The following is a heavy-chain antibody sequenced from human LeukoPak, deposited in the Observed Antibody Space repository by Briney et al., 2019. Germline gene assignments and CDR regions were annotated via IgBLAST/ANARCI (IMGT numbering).Heavy chain of an antibody. CDR3: AIQGDTNPYYYYGMDV. CDR1: GFTFSSYA. CDR2: ISGSGGST. D-gene: IGHD2-21*02. V-gene: IGHV3-23*01. Sequence: PGGSLRLSCAASGFTFSSYAMSWVRQAPGKGLEWVSAISGSGGSTYYADSVKGRFTISRDNSKNTLYLQMNSLRAEDTAVYYCAIQGDTNPYYYYGMDVWGQGTTVTVSS. J-gene: IGHJ6*02.